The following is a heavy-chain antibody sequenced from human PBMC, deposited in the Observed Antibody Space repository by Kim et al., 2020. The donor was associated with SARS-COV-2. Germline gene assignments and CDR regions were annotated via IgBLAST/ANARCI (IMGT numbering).Heavy chain of an antibody. CDR3: ASGGYSYGYSNGVDWFDP. Sequence: GASLKISCKGSGYSFTSYWIGWVRQMPGKGLEWMGIIYPGDSDTRYSPSFQGQVTISADKSISTAYLQWSSLKASDTAMYYCASGGYSYGYSNGVDWFDPWGQGTLVTISS. V-gene: IGHV5-51*01. CDR2: IYPGDSDT. J-gene: IGHJ5*02. D-gene: IGHD5-18*01. CDR1: GYSFTSYW.